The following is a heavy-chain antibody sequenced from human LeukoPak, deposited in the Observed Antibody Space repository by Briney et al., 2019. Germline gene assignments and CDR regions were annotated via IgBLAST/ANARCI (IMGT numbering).Heavy chain of an antibody. CDR2: ISTRSSTI. J-gene: IGHJ4*02. V-gene: IGHV3-48*04. CDR1: GFMFSTFS. CDR3: ARDGSYYDILTGYYAY. D-gene: IGHD3-9*01. Sequence: GGPLRLSCAASGFMFSTFSMNWVRQAPGKGLEWVSFISTRSSTIYYADSLKGRFTISRDNAKNSLSLQMNSLRAEDTAVYYCARDGSYYDILTGYYAYWGQGTLVTVSS.